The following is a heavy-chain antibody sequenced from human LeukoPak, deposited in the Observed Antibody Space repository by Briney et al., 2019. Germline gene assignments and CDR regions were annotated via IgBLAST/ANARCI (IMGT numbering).Heavy chain of an antibody. CDR1: GYTFTGYY. V-gene: IGHV1-2*06. D-gene: IGHD5-12*01. CDR3: ARDGAYSGYDGYYYYYMDV. CDR2: INPNSGGT. J-gene: IGHJ6*03. Sequence: ASVKVSCKASGYTFTGYYMHWVRQAPGQGLEWMGRINPNSGGTNYAQKFQGRVTMTRDTSISTVYMELSRLRSDDTAVYYCARDGAYSGYDGYYYYYMDVWGKGTTVTVSS.